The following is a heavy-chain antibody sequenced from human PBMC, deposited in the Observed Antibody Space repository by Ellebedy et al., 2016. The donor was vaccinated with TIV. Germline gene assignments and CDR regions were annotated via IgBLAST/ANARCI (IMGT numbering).Heavy chain of an antibody. J-gene: IGHJ4*02. CDR2: IWYDGSEK. D-gene: IGHD5-18*01. CDR1: GFTFIRHG. Sequence: GESLKISCAVSGFTFIRHGMHWVRQAPGKGLEWVAVIWYDGSEKYYSDSVKGRFTVSRDNSENTLYLQMDSLRAEDTALYYCARDAGYGWAYYFDYWGQGALVTVSS. CDR3: ARDAGYGWAYYFDY. V-gene: IGHV3-33*01.